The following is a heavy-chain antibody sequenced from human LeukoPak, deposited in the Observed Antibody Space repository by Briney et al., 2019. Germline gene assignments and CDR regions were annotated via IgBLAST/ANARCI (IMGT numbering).Heavy chain of an antibody. Sequence: ASVKVSCKASGYTFTGYYTHWVRQAPGQGLEWMGRINPNSGGTNYAQKFQGRVTITRDTSASTAYMELSSLRSEDTAVYYCARDLGVGYNLFDYWGQGTLVTVSS. J-gene: IGHJ4*02. CDR2: INPNSGGT. D-gene: IGHD5-24*01. V-gene: IGHV1-2*06. CDR3: ARDLGVGYNLFDY. CDR1: GYTFTGYY.